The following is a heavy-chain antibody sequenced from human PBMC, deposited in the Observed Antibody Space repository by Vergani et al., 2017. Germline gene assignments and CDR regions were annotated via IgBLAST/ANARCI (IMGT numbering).Heavy chain of an antibody. CDR3: AIVPAARVYYYYYGMDV. D-gene: IGHD2-2*01. V-gene: IGHV3-11*04. J-gene: IGHJ6*02. CDR2: ISSSGSTI. Sequence: QVQLVESGGGLVKPGGSLRLSCAASGFTFSDYYMSWLRQAPGKGLEWVSYISSSGSTIYYADSVKGRFTIARDNAKNSLYLQMNSLRAEDPAVYYCAIVPAARVYYYYYGMDVWGQGTTVTVSS. CDR1: GFTFSDYY.